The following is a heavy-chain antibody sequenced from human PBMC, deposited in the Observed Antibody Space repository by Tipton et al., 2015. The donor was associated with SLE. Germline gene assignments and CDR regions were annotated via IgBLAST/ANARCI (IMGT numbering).Heavy chain of an antibody. J-gene: IGHJ6*03. CDR2: INHSGGT. Sequence: GLVKPSETLSLTCTVSGGSISSSNYYWGWIRQPPGKGLEWIGEINHSGGTNYNPSLKSRVTISVDTSKNQFSLKLSSVTAADTAVYYCARAPGLDRDYQYYYYMDVWGKGTTVTVSS. CDR3: ARAPGLDRDYQYYYYMDV. CDR1: GGSISSSNYY. V-gene: IGHV4-39*07. D-gene: IGHD3/OR15-3a*01.